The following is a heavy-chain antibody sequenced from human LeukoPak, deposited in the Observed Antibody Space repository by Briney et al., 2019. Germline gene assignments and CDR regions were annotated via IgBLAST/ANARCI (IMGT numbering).Heavy chain of an antibody. CDR3: ARGPYYDVLTGLSAFDI. Sequence: GASVKVSCKASGYTFTSYDINWVRQATGQGLEWMGWMNPNSGNTGYAQKFQGRVTMTRNTSISTAYMELSSLRSEDTAVYYCARGPYYDVLTGLSAFDIWGQGTMVTVSS. CDR1: GYTFTSYD. J-gene: IGHJ3*02. V-gene: IGHV1-8*01. CDR2: MNPNSGNT. D-gene: IGHD3-9*01.